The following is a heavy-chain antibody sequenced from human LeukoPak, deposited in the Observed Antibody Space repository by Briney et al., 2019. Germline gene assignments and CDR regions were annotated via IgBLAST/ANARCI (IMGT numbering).Heavy chain of an antibody. CDR3: ARDRRYSYGTDAFDI. CDR2: ISAYDGHT. Sequence: GASVKVSCKASGYTFTNYAISWVRQAPGQGLEWMGWISAYDGHTNYAQKLQGRVTMTTDTSTSTAYMELRSLRSDDTAVYYCARDRRYSYGTDAFDIWGQGTMVTVSS. V-gene: IGHV1-18*01. D-gene: IGHD5-18*01. CDR1: GYTFTNYA. J-gene: IGHJ3*02.